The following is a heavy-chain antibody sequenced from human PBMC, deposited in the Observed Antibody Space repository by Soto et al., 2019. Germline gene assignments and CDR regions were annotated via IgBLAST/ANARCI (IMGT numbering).Heavy chain of an antibody. V-gene: IGHV1-69*02. Sequence: QVQLVQSGAEVKKPGSSVKVSCKASGGTFSSYTISWVRQAPGQGLEWMGRIIPILGIANYAQKFQGRVTITADNSTSTASMELSSLRSDDTAVYYCASDGPYPGTEYYYDSSGYSGYWGQGTLVTVSS. CDR1: GGTFSSYT. CDR2: IIPILGIA. D-gene: IGHD3-22*01. CDR3: ASDGPYPGTEYYYDSSGYSGY. J-gene: IGHJ4*02.